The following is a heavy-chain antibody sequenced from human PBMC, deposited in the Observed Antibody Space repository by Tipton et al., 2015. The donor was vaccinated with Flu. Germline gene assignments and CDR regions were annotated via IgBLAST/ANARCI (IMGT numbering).Heavy chain of an antibody. V-gene: IGHV3-11*01. CDR3: ARDRRCSSTSCYYFDY. CDR1: GFTFSDYY. Sequence: SLRLSCAASGFTFSDYYMSWIRQAPGKGLEWVSYISSSGSTIYYADSVKGRFTISSDNAKNSLYLQMNSLRAEDTAVYYCARDRRCSSTSCYYFDYWGQGTLVTVSS. CDR2: ISSSGSTI. D-gene: IGHD2-2*01. J-gene: IGHJ4*02.